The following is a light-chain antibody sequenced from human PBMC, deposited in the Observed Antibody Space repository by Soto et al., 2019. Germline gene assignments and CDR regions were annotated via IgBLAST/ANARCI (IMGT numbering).Light chain of an antibody. CDR3: QSYDSSLGGSV. V-gene: IGLV1-40*01. J-gene: IGLJ3*02. CDR1: SSNIGAGYD. CDR2: GNS. Sequence: QSVLTQPPSVSGAPGQRVTISCTGSSSNIGAGYDVHWYQQLPGTAPKLLIYGNSNRPSGVPDRFSGSTSGTSASLAITGLQAEDEADYSCQSYDSSLGGSVFGGGTKLTVL.